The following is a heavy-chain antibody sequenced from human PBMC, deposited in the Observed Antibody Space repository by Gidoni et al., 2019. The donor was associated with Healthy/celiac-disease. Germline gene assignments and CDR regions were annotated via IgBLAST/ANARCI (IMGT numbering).Heavy chain of an antibody. CDR3: AREFLASGSSSWVLGY. D-gene: IGHD6-13*01. CDR2: IYTSGST. J-gene: IGHJ4*02. Sequence: QVQLQESGPGLVKPSETLSLTCTVSGGSISSYSWHWIRQPAGKVLEWIGRIYTSGSTNYNPSLKSRVTMSVDTSKNQFSLKLSSVTAADTAVYYCAREFLASGSSSWVLGYWGQGTLVTVSS. V-gene: IGHV4-4*07. CDR1: GGSISSYS.